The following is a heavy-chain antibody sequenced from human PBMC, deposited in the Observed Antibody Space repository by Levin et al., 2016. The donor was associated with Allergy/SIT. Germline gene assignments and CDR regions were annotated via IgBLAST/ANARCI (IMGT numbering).Heavy chain of an antibody. Sequence: WIRQPPGKGLEWIGEINHSGSTNYNPSLKSRVTISVDTSKNQFSLKLSSVTAADTAVYYCARASPGRSSGYSDYWGQGTLVTVSS. V-gene: IGHV4-34*01. CDR2: INHSGST. D-gene: IGHD3-22*01. J-gene: IGHJ4*02. CDR3: ARASPGRSSGYSDY.